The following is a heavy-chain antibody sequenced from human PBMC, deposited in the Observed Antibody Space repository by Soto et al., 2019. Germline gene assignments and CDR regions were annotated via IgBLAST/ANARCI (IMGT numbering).Heavy chain of an antibody. CDR1: GWSLRRYY. D-gene: IGHD5-12*01. J-gene: IGHJ4*02. CDR3: ARTRDGYNYFDY. Sequence: SEILSLNCTFSGWSLRRYYLRLVRQPPGKGLEWIGYIYYSGSTNYNPSLKSRVTISVDTSKNQFSLKLSSVTAADTAVYYCARTRDGYNYFDYWGQGTLVTVSS. CDR2: IYYSGST. V-gene: IGHV4-59*08.